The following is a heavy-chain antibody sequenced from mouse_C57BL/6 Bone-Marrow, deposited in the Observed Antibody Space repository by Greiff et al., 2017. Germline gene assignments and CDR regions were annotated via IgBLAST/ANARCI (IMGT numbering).Heavy chain of an antibody. V-gene: IGHV5-4*03. J-gene: IGHJ2*01. D-gene: IGHD1-1*01. CDR1: GFTFSSYA. CDR2: ISDGGSYT. CDR3: ASDDVVSHFDY. Sequence: EVMLVESGGGLVKPGGSLKLSCAASGFTFSSYAMSWVRQTPEKRLEWVATISDGGSYTYYPENVTGRFTISRDNAKNNLYLQMSHLKSEDTAMYDCASDDVVSHFDYWGQGTTLTVSS.